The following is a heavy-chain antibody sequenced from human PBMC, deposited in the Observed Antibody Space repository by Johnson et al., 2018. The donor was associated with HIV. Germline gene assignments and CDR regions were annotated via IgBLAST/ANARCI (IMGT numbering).Heavy chain of an antibody. V-gene: IGHV3-13*01. Sequence: VQLVESGGGVVQPGRSLRLSCAASGFTFSSYGMHWVRQAPGKGLEWVSAIGTAGDTYYPGSVKGRFTISRENAKNSLYLQMNSLRAGDTAVYYCARQTTVVSGDAFEIWGQGTMVTVSS. D-gene: IGHD4-23*01. CDR3: ARQTTVVSGDAFEI. J-gene: IGHJ3*02. CDR1: GFTFSSYG. CDR2: IGTAGDT.